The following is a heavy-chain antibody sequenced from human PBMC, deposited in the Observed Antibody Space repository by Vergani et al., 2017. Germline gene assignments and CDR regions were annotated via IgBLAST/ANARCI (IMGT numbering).Heavy chain of an antibody. CDR1: GFTFDDYA. CDR3: AKSSSLYYYDSSGYYYFQH. CDR2: ISWNSGII. Sequence: DVQLVESGGGLVQPGRSLRLSCAASGFTFDDYAMHWVRQAPGKGLEWVSGISWNSGIIGYADSVKGRFTISRDNAKNSLYLQMNSLRAEDTALYYCAKSSSLYYYDSSGYYYFQHWGQGTLVTVSS. J-gene: IGHJ1*01. V-gene: IGHV3-9*01. D-gene: IGHD3-22*01.